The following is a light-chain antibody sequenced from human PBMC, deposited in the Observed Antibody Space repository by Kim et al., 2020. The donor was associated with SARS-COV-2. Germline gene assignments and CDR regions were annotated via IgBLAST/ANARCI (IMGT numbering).Light chain of an antibody. CDR1: NSNTGNNY. CDR2: WNN. Sequence: QRLTISCSESNSNTGNNYVYWYQQLPGMAPTLLIFWNNLRPSGVPDRFSGSKSGTSASLAISGLRSEDEADYYCATWDDSLSGNWVFGGGTQLTVL. J-gene: IGLJ3*02. V-gene: IGLV1-47*01. CDR3: ATWDDSLSGNWV.